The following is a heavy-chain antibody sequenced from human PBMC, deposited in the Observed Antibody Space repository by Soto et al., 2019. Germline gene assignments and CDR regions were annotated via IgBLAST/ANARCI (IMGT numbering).Heavy chain of an antibody. CDR2: IYYSGST. CDR3: ARNPLMYYYYGMDV. J-gene: IGHJ6*02. D-gene: IGHD3-16*01. Sequence: SETLSLTCTVSGGSISSGGYYWSWIRQHPGKGLEWIGYIYYSGSTNYNPSLKSRVTISVDTSKKQFSLKLSSVTAADTAVYYCARNPLMYYYYGMDVWGQGTTVTVSS. CDR1: GGSISSGGYY. V-gene: IGHV4-61*08.